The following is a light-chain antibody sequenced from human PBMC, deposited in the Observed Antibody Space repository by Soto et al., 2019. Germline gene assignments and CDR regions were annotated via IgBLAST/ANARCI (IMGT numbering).Light chain of an antibody. CDR3: QQYRRSPPFT. J-gene: IGKJ2*01. V-gene: IGKV3-20*01. Sequence: EIVLTQSPGTLSLYPGERATLSCRASQSVSSTYIAWYQQKPGQAPRVLIYGASSRATGIPDRFSGSGSGTDFTLTISRLEPEDFAVYFCQQYRRSPPFTFGQGTKVEI. CDR1: QSVSSTY. CDR2: GAS.